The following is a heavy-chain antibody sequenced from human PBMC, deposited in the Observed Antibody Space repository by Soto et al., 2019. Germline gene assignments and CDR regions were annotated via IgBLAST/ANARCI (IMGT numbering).Heavy chain of an antibody. J-gene: IGHJ4*02. CDR2: ISWNSGSI. V-gene: IGHV3-9*01. Sequence: GGSLRLSCAASGFTFDDYAMHWVRQAPGKGLEWVSGISWNSGSIGYADSVKGRFTISRDNAKNSLYLQMNSLRAEDTALYYCAKGPYCGGDCYSVTPHFDYWGQGTLVTVSS. CDR1: GFTFDDYA. D-gene: IGHD2-21*01. CDR3: AKGPYCGGDCYSVTPHFDY.